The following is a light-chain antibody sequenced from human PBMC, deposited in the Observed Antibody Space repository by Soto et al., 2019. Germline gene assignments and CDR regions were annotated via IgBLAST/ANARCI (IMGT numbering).Light chain of an antibody. J-gene: IGKJ2*01. CDR1: QGISFW. V-gene: IGKV1-12*01. CDR3: LQSNSYPFN. Sequence: DIQMTQFPSSVSASVGDSVTITCRASQGISFWLAWYQQKPGKAPRLLIYGASTLQSGVPSRFRGGGGGTDFTLTFSSLQPEDSATYYCLQSNSYPFNFGQGTKLEIK. CDR2: GAS.